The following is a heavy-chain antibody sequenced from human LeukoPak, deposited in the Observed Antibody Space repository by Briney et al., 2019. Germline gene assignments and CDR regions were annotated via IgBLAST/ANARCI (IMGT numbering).Heavy chain of an antibody. V-gene: IGHV1-58*01. CDR3: AARPDDYVTFDI. Sequence: ASVKVSCKTSGFSFSSSTVQWVRQARGQGLEWIGWIVVGSGDTNYAQKFQERVTITRDMSTSTAYMDLSSLRSEDTAVYYCAARPDDYVTFDIWSQGTMVTVSS. CDR1: GFSFSSST. J-gene: IGHJ3*02. CDR2: IVVGSGDT. D-gene: IGHD3-16*01.